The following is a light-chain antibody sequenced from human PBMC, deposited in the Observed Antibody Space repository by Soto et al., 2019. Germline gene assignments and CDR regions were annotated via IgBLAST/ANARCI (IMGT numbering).Light chain of an antibody. CDR1: SSDVGSYNR. Sequence: QSVLTQPPSVSGSPGQSVTISCTGTSSDVGSYNRVSWYQQPPGTAPKLLIYENNKRPSGIPDRFSGSKSGTSATLGITGLQTGDEADYYCGTWDSSLSAYVFGTGTKVTVL. CDR2: ENN. J-gene: IGLJ1*01. V-gene: IGLV1-51*02. CDR3: GTWDSSLSAYV.